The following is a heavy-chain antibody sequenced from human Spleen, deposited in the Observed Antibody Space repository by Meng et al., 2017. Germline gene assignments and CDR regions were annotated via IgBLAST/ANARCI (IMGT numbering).Heavy chain of an antibody. D-gene: IGHD4-11*01. CDR2: INHSGIT. J-gene: IGHJ4*02. V-gene: IGHV4-34*01. Sequence: QLQQWGAGLFDASETLSLTWSVFCASLSAYYLSWIRQPPGKGLELIGEINHSGITNYNPSLESRATISVDTSQNNLSLKLSSVTAADSAVYYCARGPTTMAHDFDYWGQGTLVTVSS. CDR1: CASLSAYY. CDR3: ARGPTTMAHDFDY.